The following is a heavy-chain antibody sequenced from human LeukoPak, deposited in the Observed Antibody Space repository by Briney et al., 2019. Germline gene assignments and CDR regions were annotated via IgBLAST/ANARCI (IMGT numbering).Heavy chain of an antibody. Sequence: SETLSLTCTVSGGSISSYYWSWIRQPPGKGLEWIGYIYYSGTTNYNPSLKSRVTISVDTSKNQFSLKLSSATAANTAVYYCARGVYIAAAQYGYWGQGTLVTVSS. CDR1: GGSISSYY. D-gene: IGHD6-13*01. V-gene: IGHV4-59*01. CDR3: ARGVYIAAAQYGY. J-gene: IGHJ4*02. CDR2: IYYSGTT.